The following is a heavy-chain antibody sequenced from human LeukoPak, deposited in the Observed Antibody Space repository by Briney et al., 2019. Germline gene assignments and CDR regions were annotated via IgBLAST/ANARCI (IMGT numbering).Heavy chain of an antibody. Sequence: ASVTVSCKASGYIFADYYVHWVRQAPGQGLEWMGWINPDRGATNHVETFQGRATLTRDKSTDTAYMELKSLTTDDTAVYYCARESSPGSGRGGFDIWGQGTAVTVSS. CDR1: GYIFADYY. V-gene: IGHV1-2*02. CDR2: INPDRGAT. J-gene: IGHJ3*02. CDR3: ARESSPGSGRGGFDI. D-gene: IGHD1-26*01.